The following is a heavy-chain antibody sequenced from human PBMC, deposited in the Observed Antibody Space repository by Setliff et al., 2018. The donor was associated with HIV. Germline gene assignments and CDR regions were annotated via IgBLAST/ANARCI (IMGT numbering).Heavy chain of an antibody. D-gene: IGHD1-26*01. Sequence: LSLTCTVSGGSVSSGGYYWSWIRQHPGKGLECIGYIYYSGSTSYNPSLKSRVTISVDTSKNQFSLKLNSVTAADTAVYYCARGTFSGPDYWGQGTLVTVSS. CDR3: ARGTFSGPDY. CDR1: GGSVSSGGYY. J-gene: IGHJ4*02. CDR2: IYYSGST. V-gene: IGHV4-31*03.